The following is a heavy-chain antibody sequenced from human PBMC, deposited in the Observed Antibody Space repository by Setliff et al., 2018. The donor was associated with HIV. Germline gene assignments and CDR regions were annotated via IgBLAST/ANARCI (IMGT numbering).Heavy chain of an antibody. J-gene: IGHJ4*02. V-gene: IGHV7-4-1*02. CDR1: GYTFTDYG. Sequence: GASVKVSCKASGYTFTDYGINWVRQAPGQGLEWMGWINTNNGNPMYAQGFTGRFVFSLDTSVSTAYLQISSLEAEDTALYYCARDRYGASFDSWGQGTLVTVSS. CDR3: ARDRYGASFDS. D-gene: IGHD3-16*02. CDR2: INTNNGNP.